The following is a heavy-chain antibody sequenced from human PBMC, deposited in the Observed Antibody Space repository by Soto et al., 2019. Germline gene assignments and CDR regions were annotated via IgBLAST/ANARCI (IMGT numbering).Heavy chain of an antibody. CDR1: GGSFSGYY. Sequence: SETLSLTCAVYGGSFSGYYWSWIRQPPGKGLEWIGEINHSGSTNYNPSLKSRVTISVDTSKNQFSLKLSSVTAADTAVYYCAREWGGSTSCYGYYYYYMDVWGKGTMVTVSS. V-gene: IGHV4-34*01. D-gene: IGHD2-2*01. CDR3: AREWGGSTSCYGYYYYYMDV. J-gene: IGHJ6*03. CDR2: INHSGST.